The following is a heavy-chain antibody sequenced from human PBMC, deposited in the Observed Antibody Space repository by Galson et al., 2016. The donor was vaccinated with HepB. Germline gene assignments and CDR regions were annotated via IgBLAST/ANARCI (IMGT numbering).Heavy chain of an antibody. CDR2: ISTYNGNT. D-gene: IGHD3-3*01. CDR1: GYTFITYG. Sequence: SVKVSCKASGYTFITYGISWVRQAPGRGLEWMGWISTYNGNTDLAQKVQGRVSMTRDTATSTAYMELSSLTSDDTAVYYCARERQQSDYNFWSGHPALFDSWGQGTLVTVSS. J-gene: IGHJ4*02. V-gene: IGHV1-18*01. CDR3: ARERQQSDYNFWSGHPALFDS.